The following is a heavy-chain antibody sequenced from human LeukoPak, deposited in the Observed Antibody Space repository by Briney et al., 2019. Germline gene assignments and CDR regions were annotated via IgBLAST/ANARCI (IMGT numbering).Heavy chain of an antibody. V-gene: IGHV1-18*01. CDR1: GYTFTSYG. CDR3: ARDMITFGGAPLTPYY. J-gene: IGHJ4*02. Sequence: ASVELSCKSSGYTFTSYGISLVRQAPGQGLEWMGWISAYNGNTNYAQKLQGRVTMTTDTSTSTAYMELRSLRSDDTAVYYCARDMITFGGAPLTPYYWGQGTLVTVSS. CDR2: ISAYNGNT. D-gene: IGHD3-16*01.